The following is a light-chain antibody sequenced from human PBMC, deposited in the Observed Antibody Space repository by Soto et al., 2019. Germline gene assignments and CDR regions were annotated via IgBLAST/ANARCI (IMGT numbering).Light chain of an antibody. Sequence: DIQMTQSPSSLSASVGDRLTITCRASQGIYGYLAWYQQKPGEVPKLLIYAASTLQSGVPSRFSGSGSGTEFALTISGLKPEDVATYYCQRYDRAPWTFGQVTKVEIK. J-gene: IGKJ1*01. V-gene: IGKV1-27*01. CDR3: QRYDRAPWT. CDR2: AAS. CDR1: QGIYGY.